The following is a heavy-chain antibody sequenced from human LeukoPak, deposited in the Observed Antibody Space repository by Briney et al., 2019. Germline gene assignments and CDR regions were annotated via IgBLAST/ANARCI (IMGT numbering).Heavy chain of an antibody. Sequence: SETLSLTCTVSGYSISSGYYWGWIRQPPGEGLEWIGSIYHSGSTYYNPSLKSRVTISVDTSKNQFSLKLSSVTAADTAVYYCARDRGGYSSGFVWFDPWGQGTLVTVSS. V-gene: IGHV4-38-2*02. J-gene: IGHJ5*02. D-gene: IGHD6-19*01. CDR3: ARDRGGYSSGFVWFDP. CDR1: GYSISSGYY. CDR2: IYHSGST.